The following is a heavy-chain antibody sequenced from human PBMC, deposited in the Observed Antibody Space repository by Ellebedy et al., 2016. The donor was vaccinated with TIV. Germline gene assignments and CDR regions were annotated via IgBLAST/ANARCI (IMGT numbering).Heavy chain of an antibody. J-gene: IGHJ6*02. D-gene: IGHD2-2*01. V-gene: IGHV3-23*03. CDR1: GFTFSSYA. CDR3: ASLSSTSHEYYYYGMDV. CDR2: IYSGGST. Sequence: GESLKISCVASGFTFSSYAMSWVRQAPGKGLEWVSLIYSGGSTYYADSVKGRFTISRDNSKNTLYLQMNSLRAEDTAVYYCASLSSTSHEYYYYGMDVWGQGTTVTVSS.